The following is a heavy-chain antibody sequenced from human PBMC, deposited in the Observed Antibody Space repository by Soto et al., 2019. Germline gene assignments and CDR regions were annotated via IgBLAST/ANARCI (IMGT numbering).Heavy chain of an antibody. V-gene: IGHV3-23*01. J-gene: IGHJ6*02. CDR1: GFTFSSYA. D-gene: IGHD3-10*01. CDR2: ISGSGAGT. Sequence: PGGSLRLSCAASGFTFSSYAMTWVRQAPGKGLEWVSAISGSGAGTYYADSVKGRFTISKHTSKNTLYLQVNSLSAEDTAVYYCAKIGRFGELYHYGRDVWGQGTTVTVSS. CDR3: AKIGRFGELYHYGRDV.